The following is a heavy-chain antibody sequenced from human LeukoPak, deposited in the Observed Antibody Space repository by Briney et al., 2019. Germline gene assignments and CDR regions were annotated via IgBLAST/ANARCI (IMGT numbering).Heavy chain of an antibody. J-gene: IGHJ4*02. D-gene: IGHD3-22*01. CDR2: IIPIFGTA. V-gene: IGHV1-69*13. Sequence: GASVKVSCKASGYTFTSYYMHWVRQAPGQGLEWMGGIIPIFGTANYAQKFQGRVTITADESTSTAYMELSSLRSEDTAVYYCARELHYYDSSGYYYYFDYWGQGTLVTVSS. CDR3: ARELHYYDSSGYYYYFDY. CDR1: GYTFTSYY.